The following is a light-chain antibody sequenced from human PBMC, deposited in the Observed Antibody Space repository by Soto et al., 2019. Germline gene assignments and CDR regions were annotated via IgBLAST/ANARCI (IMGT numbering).Light chain of an antibody. J-gene: IGKJ1*01. CDR2: GAS. CDR1: QSVSSNY. Sequence: EIVLTQSPGTLSLSPGERATLSCRTSQSVSSNYLAWYQQKPGQAPRLFIYGASSRATGIPDRFSGSGSGTDFTLTISRLEAEDFAVYYCQQYGISPRTFGQGTKVDIK. V-gene: IGKV3-20*01. CDR3: QQYGISPRT.